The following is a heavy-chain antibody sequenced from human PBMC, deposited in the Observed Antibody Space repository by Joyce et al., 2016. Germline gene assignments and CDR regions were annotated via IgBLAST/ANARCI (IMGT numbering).Heavy chain of an antibody. J-gene: IGHJ2*01. D-gene: IGHD2-2*01. V-gene: IGHV1-2*02. CDR1: GYTFTDYY. Sequence: QVQLVQSGAEVKKPGASVKVSCKASGYTFTDYYIHWVRQAPGQGLEWMGRINRNSGGTEYPQKFQGRVTMTRDTSIRTAYMELTGLRSDDTAVYYCARGDLRTSSPLFWYFALWGRGTLVTVSS. CDR2: INRNSGGT. CDR3: ARGDLRTSSPLFWYFAL.